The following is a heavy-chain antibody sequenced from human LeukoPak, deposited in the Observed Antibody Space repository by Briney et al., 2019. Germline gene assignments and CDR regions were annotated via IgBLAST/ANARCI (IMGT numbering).Heavy chain of an antibody. CDR1: GGSISSGSYY. V-gene: IGHV4-61*02. CDR2: IYASGST. J-gene: IGHJ4*02. CDR3: ARVTYSSSWYSISYFDY. Sequence: PSQTLSLTCTVSGGSISSGSYYWGWIRQPAGKGLEWIGRIYASGSTNYNPSLKSRVTISVDTSKNQFSLKLSSVTAADTAVYYCARVTYSSSWYSISYFDYWGQGTLVTVSS. D-gene: IGHD6-13*01.